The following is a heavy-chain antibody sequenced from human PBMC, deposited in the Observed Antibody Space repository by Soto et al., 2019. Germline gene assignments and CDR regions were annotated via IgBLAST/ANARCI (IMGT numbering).Heavy chain of an antibody. D-gene: IGHD6-19*01. Sequence: GGSLRLSCAASGFTFSSYEMNWIRQDPGKGLEWVSYISSSGSTIYYADSVKGRFTISRDNAKNSLYLQMNSLRAEDTAVYYCARESDSRGCGMDVWGQGTTVTVSS. CDR3: ARESDSRGCGMDV. CDR1: GFTFSSYE. CDR2: ISSSGSTI. V-gene: IGHV3-48*03. J-gene: IGHJ6*02.